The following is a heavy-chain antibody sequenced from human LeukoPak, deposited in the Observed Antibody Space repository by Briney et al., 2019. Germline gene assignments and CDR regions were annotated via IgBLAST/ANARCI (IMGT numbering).Heavy chain of an antibody. J-gene: IGHJ4*03. Sequence: PSETLSLTCAVYGGSFSRYYWSWIRQSPGKGREWIAEIDHRGDTNYNPSVKSRVTISVDTSKNQFSLKVRSLSAADTAVYYCARGATISETGYFDFWGQGTLVTVSS. CDR2: IDHRGDT. CDR1: GGSFSRYY. D-gene: IGHD5-24*01. CDR3: ARGATISETGYFDF. V-gene: IGHV4-34*01.